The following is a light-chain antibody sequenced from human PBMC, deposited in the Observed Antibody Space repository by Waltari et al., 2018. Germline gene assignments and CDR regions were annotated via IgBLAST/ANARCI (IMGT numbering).Light chain of an antibody. CDR2: DAS. Sequence: EIMLTQSPGTLSLSPGERATLSCRASQSISKYLAWYQQKPGQAPTLLIFDASSRATGSPDRFSGSGSGTDFSLTISRLEPEDVAVYYCQKYGTLPATFGQVTKVEIK. J-gene: IGKJ1*01. CDR3: QKYGTLPAT. V-gene: IGKV3-20*01. CDR1: QSISKY.